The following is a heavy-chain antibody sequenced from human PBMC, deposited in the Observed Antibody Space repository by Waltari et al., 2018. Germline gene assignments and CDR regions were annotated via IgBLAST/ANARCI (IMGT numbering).Heavy chain of an antibody. J-gene: IGHJ4*02. Sequence: QVQLVQSGAEVKKPGASVKVSCKVSGYTITELSMHWVRKGPGKGLEWMGGFDPEDGETIYAQKFQGRVTMTEHTSTVTAYMELSSLRSEDTAVYYCATGVSGGVVTVPFDYWGQGTLVTVSS. CDR2: FDPEDGET. CDR3: ATGVSGGVVTVPFDY. D-gene: IGHD3-3*01. CDR1: GYTITELS. V-gene: IGHV1-24*01.